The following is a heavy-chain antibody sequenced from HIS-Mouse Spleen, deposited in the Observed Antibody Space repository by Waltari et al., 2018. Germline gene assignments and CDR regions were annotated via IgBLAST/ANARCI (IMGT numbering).Heavy chain of an antibody. V-gene: IGHV4-39*07. CDR1: GCSISSRSYY. CDR2: IYYSGST. Sequence: QLQLQESGPGLVKPPETLSLTCTVSGCSISSRSYYRGWTRQPPGKGLGWIGSIYYSGSTYYNPSLKSRVTRSVDTSKNQFSLKLSSVTAADTAVYYCARDGIIAARPYDAFDIWGQGTMVTVSS. CDR3: ARDGIIAARPYDAFDI. J-gene: IGHJ3*02. D-gene: IGHD6-6*01.